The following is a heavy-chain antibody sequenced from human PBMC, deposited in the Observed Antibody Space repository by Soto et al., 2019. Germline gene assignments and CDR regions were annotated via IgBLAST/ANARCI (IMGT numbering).Heavy chain of an antibody. J-gene: IGHJ4*02. CDR1: GFTFSSHA. CDR3: AKDLQFSGSLSPQTFDY. CDR2: ITGSGGST. V-gene: IGHV3-23*01. D-gene: IGHD6-19*01. Sequence: EVQLLESGGGLVQPGGSLRLCCAVSGFTFSSHAMSWVRQAPGKGLECVSSITGSGGSTYYADSVKGRFTISRDKSKNTLYLQMNSLRGEDTAVYYCAKDLQFSGSLSPQTFDYWDQGTQVTVSS.